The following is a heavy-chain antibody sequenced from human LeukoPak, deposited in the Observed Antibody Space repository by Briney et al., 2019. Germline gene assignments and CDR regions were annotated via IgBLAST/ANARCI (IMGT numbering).Heavy chain of an antibody. CDR1: GYTLTGYY. J-gene: IGHJ6*02. D-gene: IGHD3-10*01. CDR2: INPNSGGT. V-gene: IGHV1-2*02. CDR3: ARGEGILLLWFVEFPSRPPDGHEIGYYYGMDV. Sequence: ASVKVSCKASGYTLTGYYMHWARQTPGHRRESMGWINPNSGGTHYAQKFQGRVTRTRDTSISTDYMELSRLRSDDTAVYYCARGEGILLLWFVEFPSRPPDGHEIGYYYGMDVWGQGTTVTVSS.